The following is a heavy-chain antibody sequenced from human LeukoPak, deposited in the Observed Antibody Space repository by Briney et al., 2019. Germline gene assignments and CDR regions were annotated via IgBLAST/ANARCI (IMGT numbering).Heavy chain of an antibody. CDR1: GFTFHDYA. D-gene: IGHD3-22*01. Sequence: GGSLRLSCAASGFTFHDYAMHWVRQAPGKGLEWVSGIRWNSGGIAYADSVKGRFTIFRDNAKNSLYLQMNNLRAEDTALYYCANGDDSSGYYYTWTYWGQGTLVTVSS. J-gene: IGHJ4*02. V-gene: IGHV3-9*01. CDR2: IRWNSGGI. CDR3: ANGDDSSGYYYTWTY.